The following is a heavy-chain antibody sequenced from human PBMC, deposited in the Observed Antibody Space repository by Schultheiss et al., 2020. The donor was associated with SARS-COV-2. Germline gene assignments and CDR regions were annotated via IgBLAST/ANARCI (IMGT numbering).Heavy chain of an antibody. V-gene: IGHV4-34*01. CDR3: ARGLVRYCSSTSCYHDY. Sequence: SETLSLTCAVYGGSFSGYYWSWIRQPPGKGLEWIGEINHSGSTNYNPSLKSRVTISVDTSKNQLSLKLSAVTAADTAVYYCARGLVRYCSSTSCYHDYWGQGTLVTVAS. CDR2: INHSGST. J-gene: IGHJ4*02. CDR1: GGSFSGYY. D-gene: IGHD2-2*01.